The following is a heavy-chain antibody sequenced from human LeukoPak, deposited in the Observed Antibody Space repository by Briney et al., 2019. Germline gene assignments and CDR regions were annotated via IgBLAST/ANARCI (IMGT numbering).Heavy chain of an antibody. CDR3: ARDGTAGADAFDI. CDR1: GGTFSSYA. D-gene: IGHD1-1*01. CDR2: IIPIFGTA. Sequence: ASVKVSCKASGGTFSSYAISWVRQAPGQGLEWMGGIIPIFGTANYAQKFQGRVTITADESTSTAYMELSSLRSEDTAVYYCARDGTAGADAFDIWGQGTMVTVSS. J-gene: IGHJ3*02. V-gene: IGHV1-69*13.